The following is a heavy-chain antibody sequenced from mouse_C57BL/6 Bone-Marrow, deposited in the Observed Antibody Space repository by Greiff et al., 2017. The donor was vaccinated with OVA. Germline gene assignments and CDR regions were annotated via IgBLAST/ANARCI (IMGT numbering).Heavy chain of an antibody. D-gene: IGHD2-10*01. CDR1: GFNIKDDY. V-gene: IGHV14-4*01. J-gene: IGHJ3*01. Sequence: VQLQQSGAELVRPGASVKLSCTASGFNIKDDYMHWVKQRPEQGLEWLGWIDPENGDTEYASKFQGKATITADTSSNTAYLQLSSLTSEDTAVYYCTAYYGNYWFAYWGQGTLVTVSA. CDR2: IDPENGDT. CDR3: TAYYGNYWFAY.